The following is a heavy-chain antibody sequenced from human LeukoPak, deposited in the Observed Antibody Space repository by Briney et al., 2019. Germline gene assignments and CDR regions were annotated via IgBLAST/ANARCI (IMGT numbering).Heavy chain of an antibody. J-gene: IGHJ3*02. CDR1: GYTFTSYY. CDR2: IDPSGGST. Sequence: ASVKVSCKASGYTFTSYYMHWVRQAPGQGLEWMGIIDPSGGSTSYAQKFQGRVTMTRDTSTSTVYMELSSLRPKDTAVYYCARELIDYDAAFDIWGQGTMVTVSS. D-gene: IGHD4-17*01. CDR3: ARELIDYDAAFDI. V-gene: IGHV1-46*01.